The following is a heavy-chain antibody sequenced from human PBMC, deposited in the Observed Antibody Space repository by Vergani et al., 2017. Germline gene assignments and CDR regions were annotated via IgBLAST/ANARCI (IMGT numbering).Heavy chain of an antibody. Sequence: EVQLVESGGGVVQPGRSLRLSCAASGFTFGDYAMSWFRQAPGKGLEWVGFIRSKAYGGTTEYAASVKGRFTISRDDSKSIAYLQMNSLKTEDTAVYYCTSQTSPYYDYVWGSYRYNGMDVWGQGTTVTVSS. CDR3: TSQTSPYYDYVWGSYRYNGMDV. CDR1: GFTFGDYA. D-gene: IGHD3-16*02. CDR2: IRSKAYGGTT. V-gene: IGHV3-49*03. J-gene: IGHJ6*02.